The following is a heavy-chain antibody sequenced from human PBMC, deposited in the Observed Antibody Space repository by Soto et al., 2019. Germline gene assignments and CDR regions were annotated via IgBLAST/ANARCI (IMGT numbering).Heavy chain of an antibody. Sequence: GGSLRLSCAASGFTFSNYAINWVRQAPGKGLEWVSAISGGGANTYFADSVKGRFTISRDNSKNTLYLQMNSLRAEDTAVYYCAKGIVGGYYYYGMDVWGQGTTVTVSS. CDR1: GFTFSNYA. CDR3: AKGIVGGYYYYGMDV. D-gene: IGHD3-22*01. J-gene: IGHJ6*02. CDR2: ISGGGANT. V-gene: IGHV3-23*01.